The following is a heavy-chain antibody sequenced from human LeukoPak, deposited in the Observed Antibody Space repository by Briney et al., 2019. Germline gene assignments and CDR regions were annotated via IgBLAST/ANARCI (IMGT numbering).Heavy chain of an antibody. J-gene: IGHJ5*02. CDR2: IYYSGST. V-gene: IGHV4-59*01. D-gene: IGHD6-13*01. Sequence: SETLSLTCTVSGGSISSYYWSWIRQPPGKGLEWIGYIYYSGSTNYNPSLKSRVTISVDTSKNQFSLKLSSVTAEDTAVYYWARLKRGIGAAGTSLRGWFDPWGQGTLVTVSS. CDR3: ARLKRGIGAAGTSLRGWFDP. CDR1: GGSISSYY.